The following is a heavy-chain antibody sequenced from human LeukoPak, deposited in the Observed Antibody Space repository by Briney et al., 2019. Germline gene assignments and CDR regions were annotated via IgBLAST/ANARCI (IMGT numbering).Heavy chain of an antibody. CDR3: AKDPYPPQLNDYSYYMDV. J-gene: IGHJ6*03. D-gene: IGHD2-2*01. Sequence: GGSLRLSCAASGFTFSSYAMSWVRQAPGKGLEWVSAISGSGGSTYYADSVKGRFTISRDNSKNTLYLQMNSLRAEDTAVYYCAKDPYPPQLNDYSYYMDVWGKGTTVTVSS. CDR2: ISGSGGST. V-gene: IGHV3-23*01. CDR1: GFTFSSYA.